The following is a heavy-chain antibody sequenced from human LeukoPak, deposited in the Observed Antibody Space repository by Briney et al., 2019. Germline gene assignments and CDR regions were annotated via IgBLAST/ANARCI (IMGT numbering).Heavy chain of an antibody. Sequence: GGSLRLSCAASGFTFSTYAMSWVRQAPGKGLEWVSAISGSDGSIYYADSVKGRFTISRDNSKNTLYLQMNSLSAEDTAVYYCEKDLGGSGDYRPYWGQGSVVTVSS. V-gene: IGHV3-23*01. CDR3: EKDLGGSGDYRPY. D-gene: IGHD2-21*02. CDR2: ISGSDGSI. J-gene: IGHJ4*02. CDR1: GFTFSTYA.